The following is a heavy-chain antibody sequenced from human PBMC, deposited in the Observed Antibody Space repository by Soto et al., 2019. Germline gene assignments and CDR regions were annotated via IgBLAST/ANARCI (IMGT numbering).Heavy chain of an antibody. V-gene: IGHV3-7*01. CDR2: IRQGGNET. CDR3: ARVINEWRLDY. J-gene: IGHJ4*02. D-gene: IGHD3-3*01. Sequence: GGSLRLSCAASGFTFSSYAMSWVRQAPGKGLEWVSNIRQGGNETFYADSVKGRFTISRDNAKNSLYLQLNSLRAEDGAVYYCARVINEWRLDYWGQGTLVTVSS. CDR1: GFTFSSYA.